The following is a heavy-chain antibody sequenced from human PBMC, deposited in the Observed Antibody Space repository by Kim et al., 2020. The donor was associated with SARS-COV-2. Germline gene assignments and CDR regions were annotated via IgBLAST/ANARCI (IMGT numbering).Heavy chain of an antibody. J-gene: IGHJ4*02. V-gene: IGHV3-21*01. D-gene: IGHD2-15*01. CDR3: ARESEAATATYFDY. Sequence: ADTVKGLFTISRDNAKNSLYLQMNSLRAEDTAVYYCARESEAATATYFDYWGQGTLVTVSS.